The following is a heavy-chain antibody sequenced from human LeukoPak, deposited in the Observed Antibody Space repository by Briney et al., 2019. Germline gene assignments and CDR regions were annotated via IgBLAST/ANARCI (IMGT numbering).Heavy chain of an antibody. D-gene: IGHD3-16*01. V-gene: IGHV2-70*04. CDR3: ARIWGSSGTFDY. CDR1: GFSLSDSGMS. CDR2: IDWENDE. J-gene: IGHJ4*01. Sequence: SGPTLVKPTQTLTLTCTFSGFSLSDSGMSVSWIRQPPGKAPEWLARIDWENDEFFSRSLKSRLTISKGTSTNQVVLSMTNTDPADTATYYCARIWGSSGTFDYWGQGILVTVSS.